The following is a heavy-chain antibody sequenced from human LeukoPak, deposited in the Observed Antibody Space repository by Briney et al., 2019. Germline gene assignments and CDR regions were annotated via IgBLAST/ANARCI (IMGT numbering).Heavy chain of an antibody. D-gene: IGHD6-13*01. CDR2: ISGSGGGT. CDR3: AKHSSSWHYFDY. J-gene: IGHJ4*02. Sequence: GGSLRLSCAASGFTFSTYGMSWVRQAPGKGLEWVSAISGSGGGTYFADSVKGRFTISRDNSKNTLFLQMDSLRADDTAVYYCAKHSSSWHYFDYWGQGTLVTVSS. CDR1: GFTFSTYG. V-gene: IGHV3-23*01.